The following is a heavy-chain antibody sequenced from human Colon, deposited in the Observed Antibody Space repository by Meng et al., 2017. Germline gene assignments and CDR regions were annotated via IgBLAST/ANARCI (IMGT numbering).Heavy chain of an antibody. V-gene: IGHV4-34*02. J-gene: IGHJ5*02. Sequence: QVQIPQGGAGPLKPSETLSLTCAVSGGSFSGFYWSWIRQPPGKGLEWIGEIDHFGISNYNSSLKGRLTMSVDTSKKQISLTLTSVTAADTAVYYCATGLRHGDWFDPWGPGTLVTVSS. CDR1: GGSFSGFY. D-gene: IGHD4-17*01. CDR3: ATGLRHGDWFDP. CDR2: IDHFGIS.